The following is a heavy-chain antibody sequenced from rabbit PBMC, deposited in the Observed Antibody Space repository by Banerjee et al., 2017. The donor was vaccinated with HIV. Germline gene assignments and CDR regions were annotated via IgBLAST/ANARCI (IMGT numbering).Heavy chain of an antibody. D-gene: IGHD4-1*01. Sequence: QEQLEESGGDLVKPEGSLTLTCTASGFSFNNNYVMCWVRQAPGKGLEWIADIATSSSGSTYYASWAKGRFTISKTSSTTVTLQMTSLTAADTATYLCARDLAGVIGWNFGLWGPGTLVTVS. CDR3: ARDLAGVIGWNFGL. CDR2: IATSSSGST. V-gene: IGHV1S45*01. J-gene: IGHJ4*01. CDR1: GFSFNNNYV.